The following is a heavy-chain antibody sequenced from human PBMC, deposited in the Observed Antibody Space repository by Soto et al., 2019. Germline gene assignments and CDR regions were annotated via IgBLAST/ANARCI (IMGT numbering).Heavy chain of an antibody. CDR1: GFTFSSYA. CDR3: AKDPRENSNYYFDY. CDR2: ISGSGGST. V-gene: IGHV3-23*01. J-gene: IGHJ4*02. D-gene: IGHD4-4*01. Sequence: GGSLRLSCAASGFTFSSYAMSWVRQAPGKGLEWVSAISGSGGSTYYADSVKGRFTISRDNSKNTPYLQMNSLRAEDTAVYYCAKDPRENSNYYFDYWGQGTLVTVSS.